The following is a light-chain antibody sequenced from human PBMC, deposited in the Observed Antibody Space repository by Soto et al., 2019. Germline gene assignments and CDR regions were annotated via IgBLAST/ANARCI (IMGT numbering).Light chain of an antibody. J-gene: IGKJ2*01. CDR2: LAS. CDR3: MQTRQTLRT. CDR1: QSLLHSNGYNY. V-gene: IGKV2-28*01. Sequence: DIVMTQSPLSLPVTPGEPASISCRSSQSLLHSNGYNYLDWYLQKPGQSPQLLTYLASNRASGVPARFSGSGSGTNFTLTISRVDAEDVGVYYCMQTRQTLRTFGQGTNLEIK.